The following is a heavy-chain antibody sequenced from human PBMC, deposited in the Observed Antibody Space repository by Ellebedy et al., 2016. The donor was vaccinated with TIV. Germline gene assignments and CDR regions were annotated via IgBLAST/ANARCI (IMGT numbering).Heavy chain of an antibody. V-gene: IGHV4-59*12. CDR2: IYYTGGT. D-gene: IGHD6-19*01. J-gene: IGHJ4*02. Sequence: SETLSLTCTVSGGPITSYYWGWIRQPPGKGLEWIGYIYYTGGTNNNPSLKSRVTISVDTSKNQFSLKLSSVTAADTAVYYCARGARSSDRRFDSWGQGTLVTVSS. CDR3: ARGARSSDRRFDS. CDR1: GGPITSYY.